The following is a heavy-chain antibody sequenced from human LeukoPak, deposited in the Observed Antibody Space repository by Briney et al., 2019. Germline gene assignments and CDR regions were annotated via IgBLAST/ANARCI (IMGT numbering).Heavy chain of an antibody. Sequence: GASVKLSCKASGYTFTSYDINWVRQATGQGLEWMGWMNPNSGNTGYAQKFQGRVTITRNTSISTAYMELSSLRSEDTAVYYCARAEAAGGHGPYYMDVWGKGTTVTVSS. V-gene: IGHV1-8*03. CDR3: ARAEAAGGHGPYYMDV. J-gene: IGHJ6*03. D-gene: IGHD6-13*01. CDR1: GYTFTSYD. CDR2: MNPNSGNT.